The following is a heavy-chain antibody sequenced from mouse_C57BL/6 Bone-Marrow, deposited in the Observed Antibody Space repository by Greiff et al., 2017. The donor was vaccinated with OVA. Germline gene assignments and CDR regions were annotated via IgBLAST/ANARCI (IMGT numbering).Heavy chain of an antibody. D-gene: IGHD2-4*01. V-gene: IGHV1-59*01. CDR2: IDPSDSYT. CDR1: GYTFTSYW. J-gene: IGHJ4*01. Sequence: QVQLQQPGAELVRPGTSVKLSCKDSGYTFTSYWMHWVKQRPGQGLEWIGVIDPSDSYTNYNQKFKGKATLTVDTSSSTAYMQLSSLTSEDSAVYYCARDWGLRRYAMDYWGQGTSVTVSS. CDR3: ARDWGLRRYAMDY.